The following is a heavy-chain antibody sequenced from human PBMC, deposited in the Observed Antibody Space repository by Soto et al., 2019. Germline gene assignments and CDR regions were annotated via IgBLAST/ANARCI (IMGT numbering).Heavy chain of an antibody. Sequence: GGSLRLSCAASGFTFSSYAMSWVRQAPGKGLEWVSAISGSGGSTYYADSVKGRFTISRDNSKNTLYLQMNSLRAEDTAVYYCAKAFPTSPDIVVVPAAIWAAWFDPWGQGTLVTVSS. CDR1: GFTFSSYA. CDR2: ISGSGGST. J-gene: IGHJ5*02. D-gene: IGHD2-2*01. V-gene: IGHV3-23*01. CDR3: AKAFPTSPDIVVVPAAIWAAWFDP.